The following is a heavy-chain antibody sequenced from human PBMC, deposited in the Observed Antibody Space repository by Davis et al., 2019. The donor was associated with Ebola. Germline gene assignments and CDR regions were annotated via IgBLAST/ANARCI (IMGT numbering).Heavy chain of an antibody. CDR1: GYTFTSYG. V-gene: IGHV1-18*01. J-gene: IGHJ6*02. CDR2: ISAYNGNT. Sequence: AASVKVSCKASGYTFTSYGISWVRQAPGQGLEWMGWISAYNGNTNYAQKLQGRVTMTTDTSTSTAYMELSSLRSEDTAVYYCARVLPPRGMDVWGQGTTVTVSS. CDR3: ARVLPPRGMDV. D-gene: IGHD3-10*01.